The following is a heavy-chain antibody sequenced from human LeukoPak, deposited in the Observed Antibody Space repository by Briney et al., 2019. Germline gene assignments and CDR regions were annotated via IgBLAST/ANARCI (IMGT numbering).Heavy chain of an antibody. D-gene: IGHD2-2*01. CDR1: GFTFSSYS. CDR3: AREQRGYCSSTSCYYDY. Sequence: GGSLRLSCAASGFTFSSYSMNWVRQAPGKGLEWVSYISSSSSTIYYADSVKGRFTISRDNSKNTLYLQMNSLRAEDTAVYYCAREQRGYCSSTSCYYDYWGQGTLVTVSS. V-gene: IGHV3-48*01. J-gene: IGHJ4*02. CDR2: ISSSSSTI.